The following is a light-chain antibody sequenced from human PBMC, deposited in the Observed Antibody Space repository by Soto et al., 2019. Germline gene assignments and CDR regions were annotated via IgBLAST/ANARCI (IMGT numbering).Light chain of an antibody. J-gene: IGLJ1*01. Sequence: QSVLTQPPSASGTPGQRVTISCSGRSANIGNNFVCWYQQLPGTAPKLLIYSNNQRPSGVPDRFSGSKSGTSASLAISGLRSEDEANYYCVAWDDSLSGLVFGTVTKLTVL. CDR2: SNN. CDR3: VAWDDSLSGLV. V-gene: IGLV1-47*02. CDR1: SANIGNNF.